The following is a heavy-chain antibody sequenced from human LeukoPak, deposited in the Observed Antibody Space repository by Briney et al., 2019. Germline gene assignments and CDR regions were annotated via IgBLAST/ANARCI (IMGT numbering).Heavy chain of an antibody. D-gene: IGHD6-19*01. CDR1: GFTVSSNY. Sequence: GGSLRLSCAASGFTVSSNYMSWVRQGPGKGLECVSVISNDGDTYYADSVKGRFTISRDTSKNTVSLQMNSLRGEDTAVYYCAGDKTTGGWYEGDNCGHGTLVTVSS. CDR2: ISNDGDT. J-gene: IGHJ4*01. CDR3: AGDKTTGGWYEGDN. V-gene: IGHV3-53*01.